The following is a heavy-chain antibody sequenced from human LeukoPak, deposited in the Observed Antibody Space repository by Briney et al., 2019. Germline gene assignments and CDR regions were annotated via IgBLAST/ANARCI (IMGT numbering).Heavy chain of an antibody. CDR2: IDRSGST. Sequence: PSETLSVSCAVYGGSFSGYYWSWIRQPPGKGLEWIGEIDRSGSTNYNPSLKSRVTISVDTSKNQFSLKLSSVTAADTAVYHCASYRGQRNFYDSSGYFRTRGYFDYWGQGTLVTVSS. D-gene: IGHD3-22*01. V-gene: IGHV4-34*01. CDR1: GGSFSGYY. J-gene: IGHJ4*02. CDR3: ASYRGQRNFYDSSGYFRTRGYFDY.